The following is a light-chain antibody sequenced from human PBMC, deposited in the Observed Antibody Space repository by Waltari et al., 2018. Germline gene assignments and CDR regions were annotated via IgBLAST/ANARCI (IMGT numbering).Light chain of an antibody. V-gene: IGLV1-51*01. CDR3: GTWDSGLSAGV. CDR2: DNN. CDR1: TSTLGQND. Sequence: HSALTQPPSLSAAPGQTVTISFSGSTSTLGQNDVSWYQQLPGTAPKLLIYDNNVRRSGIPDRFSGSKSGTSAALGITGLQTGDEADDYCGTWDSGLSAGVFGTGTRVTVL. J-gene: IGLJ1*01.